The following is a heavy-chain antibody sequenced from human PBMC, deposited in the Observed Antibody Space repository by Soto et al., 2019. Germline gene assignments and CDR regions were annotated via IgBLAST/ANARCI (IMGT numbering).Heavy chain of an antibody. CDR1: GDSIRTDNW. J-gene: IGHJ4*02. Sequence: ETLSLTCAIPGDSIRTDNWWGWSLQPPGKGLEGIGYIYYTGTTYYNPSLKSRVSMSIDTATDQFSLNLSSVTAADTAVYYCARTSPLKTGHLDSWGQGTLVTVSS. CDR3: ARTSPLKTGHLDS. V-gene: IGHV4-28*01. CDR2: IYYTGTT.